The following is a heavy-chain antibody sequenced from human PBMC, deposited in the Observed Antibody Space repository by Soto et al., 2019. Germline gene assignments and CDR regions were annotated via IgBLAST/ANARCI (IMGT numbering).Heavy chain of an antibody. V-gene: IGHV1-3*04. CDR3: ARKYSSGSFDS. CDR1: GYSFIGYG. CDR2: IHTGNGAT. D-gene: IGHD6-19*01. Sequence: QVQVVQSGAEVKKPGASVKVSCKTSGYSFIGYGLHWVRQATGQSLEWMGWIHTGNGATKYSQKFQGRLTITRDTSASTAYMEVTSLTSEDTAVYYCARKYSSGSFDSWGQGTLVTVSS. J-gene: IGHJ4*02.